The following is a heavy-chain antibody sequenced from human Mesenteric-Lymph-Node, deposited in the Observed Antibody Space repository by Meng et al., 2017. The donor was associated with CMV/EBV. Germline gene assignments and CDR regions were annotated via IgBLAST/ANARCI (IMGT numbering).Heavy chain of an antibody. Sequence: GESLKISCEASGFTFNTYGMSWVRQAPGKGLEWVSSISGSGDSTYYADSVKGRFTISRDNSKNTLYLQMNSLRVEDTAVYYCARDLGGTLDYWGQGTLVTVSS. CDR1: GFTFNTYG. CDR3: ARDLGGTLDY. V-gene: IGHV3-23*01. J-gene: IGHJ4*02. D-gene: IGHD1-26*01. CDR2: ISGSGDST.